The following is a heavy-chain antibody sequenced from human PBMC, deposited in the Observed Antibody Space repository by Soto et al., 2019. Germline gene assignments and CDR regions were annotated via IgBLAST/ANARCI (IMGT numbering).Heavy chain of an antibody. CDR3: AAQGPPNYYGSGSYYNAFDY. V-gene: IGHV1-58*02. Sequence: SVKVSCKASGGTFSSYAISWVRQARGQRLEWIGWIVVGSGNTNYAQKFQERVTITRDMSTSTAYMELSSLRSEDTAVYYCAAQGPPNYYGSGSYYNAFDYWGQGTLVTVSS. CDR2: IVVGSGNT. J-gene: IGHJ4*02. D-gene: IGHD3-10*01. CDR1: GGTFSSYA.